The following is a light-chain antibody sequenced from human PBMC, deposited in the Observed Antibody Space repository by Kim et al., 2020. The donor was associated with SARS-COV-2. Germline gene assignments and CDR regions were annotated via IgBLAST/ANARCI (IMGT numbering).Light chain of an antibody. J-gene: IGKJ1*01. Sequence: CPGERAARSGRASKSVSSSNLAWYQHKPRQAPRLLSYGASNRATGTPDRCSGSGSGTDFTLTISRLEPEDFAVYYCQRYDTSPGTFGRGTKVDIK. CDR3: QRYDTSPGT. V-gene: IGKV3-20*01. CDR1: KSVSSSN. CDR2: GAS.